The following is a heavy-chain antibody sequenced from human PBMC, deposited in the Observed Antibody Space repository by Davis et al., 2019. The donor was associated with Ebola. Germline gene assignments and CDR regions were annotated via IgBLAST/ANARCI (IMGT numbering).Heavy chain of an antibody. D-gene: IGHD5-12*01. CDR3: TTPGGQDSGYDVFEI. Sequence: ASVQVSCKASGYTFTNYYMHWVRQAPGQGLEWMGMINPNDGRTIYAQKFQGRVTVTRDTYTTTVYMDLSSLRSEDTALYYCTTPGGQDSGYDVFEIWGQGTMVTVSS. J-gene: IGHJ3*02. CDR2: INPNDGRT. CDR1: GYTFTNYY. V-gene: IGHV1-46*03.